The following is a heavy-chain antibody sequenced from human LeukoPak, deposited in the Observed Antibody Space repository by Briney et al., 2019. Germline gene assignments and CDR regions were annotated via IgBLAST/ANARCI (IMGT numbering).Heavy chain of an antibody. CDR2: ISGSGGST. J-gene: IGHJ5*02. V-gene: IGHV3-23*01. CDR1: GFTFSSYA. D-gene: IGHD2-8*01. CDR3: AKYVRVYAIRNWFDP. Sequence: QAGGSLRLSCAASGFTFSSYAMSWVRQAPGKGLEWVSAISGSGGSTYYADSVKGRFTISRDNSKNTLYLQMNSLRAEDTTVYYCAKYVRVYAIRNWFDPWGQGTLVTVSS.